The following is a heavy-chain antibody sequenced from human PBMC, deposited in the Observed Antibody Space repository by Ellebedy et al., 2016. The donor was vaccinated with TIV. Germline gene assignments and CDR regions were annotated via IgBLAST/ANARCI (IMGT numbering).Heavy chain of an antibody. D-gene: IGHD6-19*01. CDR2: IYPGDSDT. Sequence: GESLKISCKGSGYSFTSYWIGWVRQMPGKGLEWMAIIYPGDSDTRYSPSFQGQVTISVDKSISTAYLQWSSLKASDTAIYYCARGDRGSGWYWDKWGQGTLVTVSS. CDR1: GYSFTSYW. V-gene: IGHV5-51*01. J-gene: IGHJ4*02. CDR3: ARGDRGSGWYWDK.